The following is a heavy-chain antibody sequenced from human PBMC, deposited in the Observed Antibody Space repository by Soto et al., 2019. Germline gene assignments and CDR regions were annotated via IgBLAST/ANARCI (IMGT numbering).Heavy chain of an antibody. CDR1: GGSISSSTCC. J-gene: IGHJ5*02. V-gene: IGHV4-39*01. CDR2: IYYRGNT. Sequence: PSETLSLTCTVSGGSISSSTCCWVWNRQPPGKGLEWVGSIYYRGNTYYNPSLKSRVTISVATSKNQFSLKLSSVTAADTAVYYCGRQPSLAAAGPKSPLDPWRQGTLVTVSS. D-gene: IGHD6-25*01. CDR3: GRQPSLAAAGPKSPLDP.